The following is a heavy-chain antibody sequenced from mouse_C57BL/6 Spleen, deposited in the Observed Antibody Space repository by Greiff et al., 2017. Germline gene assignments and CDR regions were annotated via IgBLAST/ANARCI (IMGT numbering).Heavy chain of an antibody. CDR3: AREVTAVEDFDY. Sequence: QVQLQQPGAELVKPGASVKMSCKASGYTFTSYWITWVKQRPGQGLEWIGDIYPGSGSTNYNEKFKSKATLTVDTSSSTAYMQLSSLTSEDSAVYYCAREVTAVEDFDYWGQGTTLTVSS. D-gene: IGHD1-1*01. J-gene: IGHJ2*01. CDR1: GYTFTSYW. CDR2: IYPGSGST. V-gene: IGHV1-55*01.